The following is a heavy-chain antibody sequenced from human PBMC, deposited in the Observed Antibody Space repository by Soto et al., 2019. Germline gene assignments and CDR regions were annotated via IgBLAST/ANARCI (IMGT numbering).Heavy chain of an antibody. CDR3: ARVRYCYCVARNPEPSPFRAQHIPIEVD. V-gene: IGHV1-58*01. Sequence: SVKVWCKASGFSFTGSAVQWVRQARGRRLEWIGWIVVGSGNTNYAQKFQERVTITRDMSTSTAYMELSSLRSEDTAVYYCARVRYCYCVARNPEPSPFRAQHIPIEVD. CDR1: GFSFTGSA. J-gene: IGHJ4*01. CDR2: IVVGSGNT. D-gene: IGHD2-21*02.